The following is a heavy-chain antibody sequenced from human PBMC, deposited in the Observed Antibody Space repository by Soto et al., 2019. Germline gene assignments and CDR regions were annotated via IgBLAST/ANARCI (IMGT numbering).Heavy chain of an antibody. Sequence: EVQLVESGGGLVQPGGSLRLSCAASGFTVSSNYMSWVRQAPGQGLEWVSVIYSGGSTYYADSVKGTFTISRDNSKNTLYLQMKSLRAEDTAVYYCARDHSSRWTDYYYYGMDVWGQGTTVTVSS. V-gene: IGHV3-66*01. CDR1: GFTVSSNY. CDR2: IYSGGST. J-gene: IGHJ6*02. CDR3: ARDHSSRWTDYYYYGMDV. D-gene: IGHD6-13*01.